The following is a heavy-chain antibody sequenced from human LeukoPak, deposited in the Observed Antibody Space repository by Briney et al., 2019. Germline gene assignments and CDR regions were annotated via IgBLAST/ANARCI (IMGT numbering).Heavy chain of an antibody. CDR3: ARHAYCGGDCYSDY. CDR2: IYPGDSDT. J-gene: IGHJ4*02. CDR1: GYSFTSYW. Sequence: GESLQVSCQGSGYSFTSYWIGWVRQMPGKGLEWMGIIYPGDSDTRYSPSFQGQVTISADKSISTAYLQWSSLKASDTAMYYCARHAYCGGDCYSDYWGQGTLVTVSS. V-gene: IGHV5-51*01. D-gene: IGHD2-21*02.